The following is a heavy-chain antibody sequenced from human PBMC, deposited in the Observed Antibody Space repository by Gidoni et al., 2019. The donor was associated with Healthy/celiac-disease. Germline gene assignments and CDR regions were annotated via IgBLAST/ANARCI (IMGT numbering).Heavy chain of an antibody. D-gene: IGHD3-10*01. CDR3: ARSTYYYGSGSYYGPYYYYGMDV. J-gene: IGHJ6*02. CDR2: IRGSGGST. V-gene: IGHV3-23*01. Sequence: EVQLLESGGGLVQPGGSLRLSCAASGFTFSSYAMGWVRQAPGTGVEWVSAIRGSGGSTYYADSVKGRFTISRDNSKNTLYLQMNSLRAEDTAVYYCARSTYYYGSGSYYGPYYYYGMDVWGQGTTVTVSS. CDR1: GFTFSSYA.